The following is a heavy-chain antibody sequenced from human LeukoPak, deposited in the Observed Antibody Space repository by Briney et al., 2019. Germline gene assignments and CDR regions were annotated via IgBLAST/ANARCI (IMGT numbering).Heavy chain of an antibody. CDR2: TSSSSSYI. Sequence: PGGSLRLSCAASGFTFSAYNMNWVRQAPGKGLEWVSYTSSSSSYIYNADLVKGRFTISRDNANNSLFLQMNSLRAEDTAVYYCARSQDTMTSPFDYWGQGTLVTVSS. J-gene: IGHJ4*02. D-gene: IGHD3-22*01. V-gene: IGHV3-21*06. CDR1: GFTFSAYN. CDR3: ARSQDTMTSPFDY.